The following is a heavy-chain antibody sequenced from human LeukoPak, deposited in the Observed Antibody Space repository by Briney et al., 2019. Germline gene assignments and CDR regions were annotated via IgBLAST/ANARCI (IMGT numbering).Heavy chain of an antibody. Sequence: SETLYLTCTVSGGSISSSSYYWGWIRQPPGKGLEWIGSIYYSGSTYYNPSLKSRVTISVDTSKNQFSLKLSSVTAADTAVYYCATFGSGSYSNDYWGQGTLVTVSS. J-gene: IGHJ4*02. CDR1: GGSISSSSYY. CDR3: ATFGSGSYSNDY. V-gene: IGHV4-39*07. D-gene: IGHD3-10*01. CDR2: IYYSGST.